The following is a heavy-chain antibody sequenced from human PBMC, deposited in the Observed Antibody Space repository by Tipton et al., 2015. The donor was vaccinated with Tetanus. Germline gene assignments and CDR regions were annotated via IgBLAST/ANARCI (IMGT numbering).Heavy chain of an antibody. CDR1: GFSFASYG. J-gene: IGHJ4*02. CDR2: IGDAKTVI. D-gene: IGHD1-26*01. CDR3: ARVLTVGATFDY. V-gene: IGHV3-48*02. Sequence: SLRLSCAASGFSFASYGMHWVRQAPGKGLEWISYIGDAKTVIQYADSVKGRFTVSRDNAENSLFLQMTSLRDEDTAVYYCARVLTVGATFDYWGQGTLVTVPS.